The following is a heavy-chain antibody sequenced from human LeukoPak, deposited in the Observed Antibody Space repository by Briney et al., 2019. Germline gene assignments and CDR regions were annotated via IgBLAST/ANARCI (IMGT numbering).Heavy chain of an antibody. D-gene: IGHD3-10*01. J-gene: IGHJ5*01. CDR3: AKEGAYPIITYDS. V-gene: IGHV3-7*01. CDR2: IKRDGNEK. CDR1: GFTFSRYW. Sequence: GGPLRLSCVASGFTFSRYWMNWVRQAPGKGLEWVANIKRDGNEKNYVDSVKGRFSISRDNAKNSLYLQMDSLRAEDTAVYYCAKEGAYPIITYDSWGQGALVTVSS.